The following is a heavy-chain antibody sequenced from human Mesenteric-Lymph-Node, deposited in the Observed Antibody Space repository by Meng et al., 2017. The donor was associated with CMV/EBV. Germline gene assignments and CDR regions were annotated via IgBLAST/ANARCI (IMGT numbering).Heavy chain of an antibody. CDR3: ARSLGSEKNF. CDR2: INSNGDHT. J-gene: IGHJ4*02. CDR1: GFIVSNNY. Sequence: GESLKISCAASGFIVSNNYMSWVRQAPGKGLEYVSTINSNGDHTSYADSVKGRFTISRDNSKNMVYLHMSSLRVEDMAVYYCARSLGSEKNFWGQGTLVTVSS. D-gene: IGHD3-10*01. V-gene: IGHV3-64*02.